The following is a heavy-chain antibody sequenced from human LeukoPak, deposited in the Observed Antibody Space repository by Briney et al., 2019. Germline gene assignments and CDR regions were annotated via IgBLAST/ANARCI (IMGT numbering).Heavy chain of an antibody. CDR2: IRSGGAR. D-gene: IGHD3-16*02. CDR1: GFIFSHAW. CDR3: AVDTPVIDAQIDY. Sequence: PGGSLRLSCTASGFIFSHAWMNWVRQAPGKGPQWLGRIRSGGAREYAAPAQGRFTISRDDSRNTVYLEMNNLDTDDTAVYFCAVDTPVIDAQIDYWGQGTLVTVSS. V-gene: IGHV3-15*01. J-gene: IGHJ4*02.